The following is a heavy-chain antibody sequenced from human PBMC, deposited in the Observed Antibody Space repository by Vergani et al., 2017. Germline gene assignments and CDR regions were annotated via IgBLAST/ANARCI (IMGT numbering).Heavy chain of an antibody. CDR1: GGSFSGYY. CDR2: INHSGST. V-gene: IGHV4-34*01. D-gene: IGHD3-22*01. J-gene: IGHJ5*02. Sequence: QVQLQQWGAGLLKPSETLSLTCAVYGGSFSGYYWSWIRQPPGKGLEWIGEINHSGSTNYNPSLKSRVTISVDTSKNQFSLKLSSVTAADTAVYYCASSYYYDSSGYYGFDPWGQGTLVTVSS. CDR3: ASSYYYDSSGYYGFDP.